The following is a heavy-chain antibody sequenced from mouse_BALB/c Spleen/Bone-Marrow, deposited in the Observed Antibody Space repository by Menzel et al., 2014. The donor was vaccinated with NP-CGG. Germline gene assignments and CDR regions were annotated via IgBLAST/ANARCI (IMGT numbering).Heavy chain of an antibody. CDR1: GFTFSSFG. Sequence: EVKLVESGGGLVQPGGSRKLSCAASGFTFSSFGMHWVRQAPEKGLEWVAYISSGSSTIFYADTVKGRFTVSRDNPKNTLFLQMASIRSEDTAMYFCTRGGNWDDFDSWGQGTTLTVSS. CDR2: ISSGSSTI. CDR3: TRGGNWDDFDS. J-gene: IGHJ2*01. V-gene: IGHV5-17*02. D-gene: IGHD4-1*01.